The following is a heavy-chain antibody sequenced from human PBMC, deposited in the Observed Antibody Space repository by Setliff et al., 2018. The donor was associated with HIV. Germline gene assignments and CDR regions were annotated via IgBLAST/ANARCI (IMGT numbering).Heavy chain of an antibody. D-gene: IGHD6-19*01. CDR2: IIPIFDTA. Sequence: GASVKVSCKASGGTFSSYAISWVRQAPGQGLEWMGGIIPIFDTANCAQKFQGRVTITADESTTTAYMELTSLRSEDTAVYYCARGPANGWSGHWGQGTLVTVSS. V-gene: IGHV1-69*13. J-gene: IGHJ4*02. CDR3: ARGPANGWSGH. CDR1: GGTFSSYA.